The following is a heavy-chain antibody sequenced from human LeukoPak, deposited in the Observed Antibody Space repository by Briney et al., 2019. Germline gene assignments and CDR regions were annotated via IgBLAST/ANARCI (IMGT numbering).Heavy chain of an antibody. CDR3: ARGTIGGYCSGASCYPDC. V-gene: IGHV3-21*01. Sequence: PGGSLRLSCAASGFTFSTYSMTWVRQVPGKGLEWVSSITSGSNEIYYADSVKGRSTMSRDNAKNSLYLQMNSLRAEDSAVYYCARGTIGGYCSGASCYPDCWGQGTLVTVSS. CDR2: ITSGSNEI. CDR1: GFTFSTYS. J-gene: IGHJ4*02. D-gene: IGHD2-15*01.